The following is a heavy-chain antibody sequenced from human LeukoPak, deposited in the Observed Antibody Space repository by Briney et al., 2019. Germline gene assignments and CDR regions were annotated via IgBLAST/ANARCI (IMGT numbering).Heavy chain of an antibody. D-gene: IGHD3-10*01. J-gene: IGHJ4*02. CDR1: GGSISSGGYS. CDR3: ARGGAAYYYGSGSYGY. CDR2: IYHSGST. Sequence: SETLSLTCAVSGGSISSGGYSWSWIRQPPGKGLEWIGYIYHSGSTYYNPSLKSRVTISVDRSKNQFSLKLSSVTAADTAVYYCARGGAAYYYGSGSYGYWGQGTLVTVSS. V-gene: IGHV4-30-2*01.